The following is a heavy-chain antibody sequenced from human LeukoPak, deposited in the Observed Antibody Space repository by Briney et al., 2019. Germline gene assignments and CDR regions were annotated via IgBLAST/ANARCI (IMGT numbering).Heavy chain of an antibody. CDR3: ARDKWEANSKVLDH. CDR2: MNPNSGNT. CDR1: GYTFTSYD. V-gene: IGHV1-8*03. D-gene: IGHD1-26*01. J-gene: IGHJ4*02. Sequence: RASVKVSCKASGYTFTSYDINWVRQATGQGLEWMRWMNPNSGNTGYAQKFQGRVTITRNTSISTAYMELSSLGSEDTAVYYCARDKWEANSKVLDHWGQGTLVTVSS.